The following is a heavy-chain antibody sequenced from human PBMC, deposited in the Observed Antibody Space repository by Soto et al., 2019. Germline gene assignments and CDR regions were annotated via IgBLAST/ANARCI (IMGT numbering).Heavy chain of an antibody. Sequence: EVQLVESGGGLVQPGGSLRLTCAASGFSLRGYWMSWVRQAPGKGLEWVANIKQDGSDKDYVDSVKGRFTISRDNAKNSLYLEMKGRRVAEMAGSFCGRGGGNFDQWGQGTLVTVSS. CDR3: GRGGGNFDQ. D-gene: IGHD3-16*01. J-gene: IGHJ4*02. CDR1: GFSLRGYW. V-gene: IGHV3-7*04. CDR2: IKQDGSDK.